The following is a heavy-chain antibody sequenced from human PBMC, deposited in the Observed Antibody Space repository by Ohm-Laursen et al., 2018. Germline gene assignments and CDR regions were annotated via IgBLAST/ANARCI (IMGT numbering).Heavy chain of an antibody. CDR3: ARCSMVRGVIRVPYYYGMDV. CDR2: ISYAGSNK. J-gene: IGHJ6*02. CDR1: GFTFSSSG. D-gene: IGHD3-10*01. Sequence: SLRLSCTASGFTFSSSGMHWVRQAPGKGLEWVAFISYAGSNKYYADSVKGRFTISRDNSKNTLYLQMNSLRAEDTAVYYCARCSMVRGVIRVPYYYGMDVWGQGTTVTVSS. V-gene: IGHV3-30*03.